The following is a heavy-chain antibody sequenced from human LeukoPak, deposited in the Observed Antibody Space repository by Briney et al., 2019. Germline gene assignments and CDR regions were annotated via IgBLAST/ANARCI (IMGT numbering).Heavy chain of an antibody. J-gene: IGHJ6*03. CDR3: ARIEGRVELRYYYYYMDV. Sequence: PSETLSLTCTVSGGSISSSSYYWGWIRQPPGKGLEWIGSIYYSGSTYYNPSLKSRVTISVDTSKNQFSLKLSSVTAADTAVYYCARIEGRVELRYYYYYMDVWGKGTTVTVSS. CDR2: IYYSGST. D-gene: IGHD1-7*01. CDR1: GGSISSSSYY. V-gene: IGHV4-39*07.